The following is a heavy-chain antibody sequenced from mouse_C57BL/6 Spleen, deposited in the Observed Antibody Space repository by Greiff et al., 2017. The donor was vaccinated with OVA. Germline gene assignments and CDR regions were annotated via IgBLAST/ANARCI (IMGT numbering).Heavy chain of an antibody. CDR1: GYTFTSYG. CDR2: IYPRSGNT. D-gene: IGHD2-5*01. Sequence: QVQLQQSGAELARPGASVKLSCKASGYTFTSYGISWVKQRTGQGLEWIGEIYPRSGNTYYNEKFKGKATLTADKSSSTAYMELRSLTSEDSAVYFCARYPYSNYVGYAMDYWGQGTSVTVSS. CDR3: ARYPYSNYVGYAMDY. V-gene: IGHV1-81*01. J-gene: IGHJ4*01.